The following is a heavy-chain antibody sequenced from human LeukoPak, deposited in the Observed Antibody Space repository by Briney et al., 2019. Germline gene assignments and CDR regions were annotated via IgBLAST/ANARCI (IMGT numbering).Heavy chain of an antibody. CDR3: ARPLDPNWFDP. CDR1: GGSISRGGYS. Sequence: SETLPLTCAVSGGSISRGGYSWSWIRQPPGKGLEWIGYIYHSGSTYYNPSLKSRVTISVDTSKNQFSLKLSSVTAADTAVYYCARPLDPNWFDPWGQGTLVTVSS. CDR2: IYHSGST. J-gene: IGHJ5*02. V-gene: IGHV4-30-2*03.